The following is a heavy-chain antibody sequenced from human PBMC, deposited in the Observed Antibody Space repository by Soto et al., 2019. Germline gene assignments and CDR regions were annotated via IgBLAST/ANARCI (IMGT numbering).Heavy chain of an antibody. CDR3: NGYGY. D-gene: IGHD5-12*01. CDR1: GFTVSSANY. J-gene: IGHJ4*02. V-gene: IGHV3-53*01. CDR2: LYSAGTT. Sequence: EVQLVESGGGLIQPGGSLRLSCVVSGFTVSSANYMSWVRQAPGKGLEWVSVLYSAGTTYYADSVKGRFTISRDNSKITLYLQMNSLRAEDTAVYYCNGYGYCGQGTLVTVS.